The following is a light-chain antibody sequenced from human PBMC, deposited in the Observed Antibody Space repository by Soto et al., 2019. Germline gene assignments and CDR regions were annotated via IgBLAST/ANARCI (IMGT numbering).Light chain of an antibody. CDR1: QSVSNF. V-gene: IGKV3-11*01. Sequence: EIVLTQSPATLSLSPGGRATLSCRASQSVSNFLAWYQQKPGQAPRLLIYDTSNRATGIPARFSGSGSGTDFTLTINNLDPEDFAVYYCQQRSNWPITFGQGTRLEIK. CDR3: QQRSNWPIT. J-gene: IGKJ5*01. CDR2: DTS.